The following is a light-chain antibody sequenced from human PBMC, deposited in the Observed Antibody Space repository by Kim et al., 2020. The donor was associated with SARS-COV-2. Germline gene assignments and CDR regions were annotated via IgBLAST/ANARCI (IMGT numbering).Light chain of an antibody. Sequence: QSALTQPASVSGSPGQSITISCTGTSSDVGGFNYVSWYQQHPGKAPKIMIYDVSKRPSGVSNRFSGSKSGNTASLTISGLQAEDEADYYCSSYAGSSTWVFGAGTKLTVL. CDR3: SSYAGSSTWV. J-gene: IGLJ1*01. CDR1: SSDVGGFNY. CDR2: DVS. V-gene: IGLV2-23*02.